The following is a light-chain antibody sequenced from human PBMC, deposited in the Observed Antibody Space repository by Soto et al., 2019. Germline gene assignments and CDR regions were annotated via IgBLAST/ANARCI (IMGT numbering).Light chain of an antibody. V-gene: IGKV3-20*01. J-gene: IGKJ2*01. CDR1: QSVSSSY. CDR2: GAS. CDR3: QQYGSSPRYT. Sequence: EIVLTQSPGTLSLSPGERATLSCRARQSVSSSYLAWYQQKPGQSHRLLIYGASSRATGIPDRFSGSGSGTDFTLTISRLEPEDFALYDCQQYGSSPRYTFGQGTKLEIK.